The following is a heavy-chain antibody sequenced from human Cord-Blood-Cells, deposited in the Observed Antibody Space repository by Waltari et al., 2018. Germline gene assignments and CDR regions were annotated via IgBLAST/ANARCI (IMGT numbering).Heavy chain of an antibody. J-gene: IGHJ4*02. V-gene: IGHV1-2*04. Sequence: QVQLVQSGAEVKKPGASVKVSCKASGYTFTGYYMHWVRQDPGQGLEWMGWINPNSGGTNYAQKFQGWVTMTRDTSISTAYMELSRLRSDDTAVYYCARDASVGGAEFDYWGQGTLVTVSS. CDR1: GYTFTGYY. D-gene: IGHD3-16*01. CDR3: ARDASVGGAEFDY. CDR2: INPNSGGT.